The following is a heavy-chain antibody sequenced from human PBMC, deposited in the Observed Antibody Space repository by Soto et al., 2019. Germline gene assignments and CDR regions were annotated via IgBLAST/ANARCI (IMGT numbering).Heavy chain of an antibody. Sequence: QVQLVQSGAEVKKPGSSVKVSCKASGGTFSSYAISWVRQAPGQGLEWMGGIIPIFGTANYAQKFQGRVTSTADESTRTAYLELRSLRSEDTAVYYCAGPPGDCSGGSCSYYYYGMDVWGQGTTVTVSS. CDR3: AGPPGDCSGGSCSYYYYGMDV. D-gene: IGHD2-15*01. CDR2: IIPIFGTA. J-gene: IGHJ6*02. V-gene: IGHV1-69*12. CDR1: GGTFSSYA.